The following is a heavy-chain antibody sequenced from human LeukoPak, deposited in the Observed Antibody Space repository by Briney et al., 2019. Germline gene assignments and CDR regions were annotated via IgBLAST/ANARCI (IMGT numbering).Heavy chain of an antibody. CDR1: GGSFSRYY. Sequence: SETLSLTCAVYGGSFSRYYWNWIRQPPGKGLEWIGEINHSGSTYYNPSLKSRVTISVDTSKNQFSLKLSSVTAADTAVYYCASQNYYDSSGYYYWGQGTLVTVSS. V-gene: IGHV4-34*01. CDR3: ASQNYYDSSGYYY. D-gene: IGHD3-22*01. CDR2: INHSGST. J-gene: IGHJ4*02.